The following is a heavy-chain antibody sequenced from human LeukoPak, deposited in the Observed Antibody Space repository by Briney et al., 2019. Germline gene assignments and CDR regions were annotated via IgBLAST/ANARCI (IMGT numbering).Heavy chain of an antibody. CDR1: GGSISSSSYY. CDR2: IYYSGST. J-gene: IGHJ5*02. Sequence: SETLSLTCTVSGGSISSSSYYWGWIRQPPGKGLEWIGSIYYSGSTYYNPSLKSRVTISVDTSKNQFSLKLSSVTAADTAVYYCARAVGEWLRSTNWFDPWGQGTLVTVSS. V-gene: IGHV4-39*07. CDR3: ARAVGEWLRSTNWFDP. D-gene: IGHD5-12*01.